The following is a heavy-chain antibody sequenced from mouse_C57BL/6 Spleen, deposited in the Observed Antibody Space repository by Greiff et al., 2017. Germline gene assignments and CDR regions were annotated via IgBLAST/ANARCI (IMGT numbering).Heavy chain of an antibody. J-gene: IGHJ1*03. CDR2: IYPGDGDT. V-gene: IGHV1-82*01. D-gene: IGHD1-1*01. CDR3: ARAYYGSSFDV. CDR1: GYAFSSSW. Sequence: VQLQQSGPELVKPGASVKISCKASGYAFSSSWMNWVKQRPGKGLEWIGRIYPGDGDTNYNGKFKGKATLTADKSSSTAYMQLSSLTSEDSAVYFCARAYYGSSFDVWGTGTTVTVSS.